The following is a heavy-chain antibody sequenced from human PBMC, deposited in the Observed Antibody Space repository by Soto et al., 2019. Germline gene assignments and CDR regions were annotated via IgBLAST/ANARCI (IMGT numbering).Heavy chain of an antibody. CDR1: GGTFCSYA. Sequence: SVKVSCKAAGGTFCSYAISWGRQAPGQGLEWMGGIIPIFGTANYAQKFQGRVTITADESTSTAYMELSSLRSEDTAVYYCARDYYGGNSRPHFDYWGQGTLVTVSS. CDR3: ARDYYGGNSRPHFDY. D-gene: IGHD4-17*01. CDR2: IIPIFGTA. V-gene: IGHV1-69*13. J-gene: IGHJ4*02.